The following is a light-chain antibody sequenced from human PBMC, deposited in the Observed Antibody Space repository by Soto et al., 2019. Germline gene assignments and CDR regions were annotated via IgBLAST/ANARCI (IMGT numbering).Light chain of an antibody. CDR2: GAS. CDR1: QSVSSSY. V-gene: IGKV3-20*01. J-gene: IGKJ4*01. CDR3: QYNGWSPLT. Sequence: EIVMTQSPGTLSLSPGERATLSCRASQSVSSSYLGWYQQQPDQAPRLLIYGASSRATGIADRFSGSVSGTFFTLTISRLAADDVVVYYHQYNGWSPLTFGGGTKVEIK.